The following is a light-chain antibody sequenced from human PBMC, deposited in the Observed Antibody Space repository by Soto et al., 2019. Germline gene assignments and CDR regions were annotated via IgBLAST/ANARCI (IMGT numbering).Light chain of an antibody. J-gene: IGKJ1*01. CDR2: DAS. CDR1: QSISSW. V-gene: IGKV1-5*01. Sequence: IQLTQSPSSLSASVGDRVTITCRASQSISSWLAWYQQKPGKAPKLLIYDASSLESEVPSRFSGSGSGTEFTLTISSLQPDDFATYYCQQYNSYWTFGQGTKVDIK. CDR3: QQYNSYWT.